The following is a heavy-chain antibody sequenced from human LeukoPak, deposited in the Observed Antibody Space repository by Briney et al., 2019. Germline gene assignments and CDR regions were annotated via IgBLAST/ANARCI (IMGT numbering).Heavy chain of an antibody. CDR1: GYTFTGYY. D-gene: IGHD6-13*01. V-gene: IGHV1-2*02. CDR3: ASRGVFDSSSSELGVVDY. CDR2: VNPNSGGT. J-gene: IGHJ4*02. Sequence: ASVKVSCKASGYTFTGYYMHWVRQAPGQGLECMGCVNPNSGGTNYAQKFQGRVTMTRDTSISTAYKELSRLRSDETAVYYCASRGVFDSSSSELGVVDYWGQGTLVTVSS.